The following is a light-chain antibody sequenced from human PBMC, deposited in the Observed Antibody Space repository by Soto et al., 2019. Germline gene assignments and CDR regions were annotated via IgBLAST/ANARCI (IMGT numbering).Light chain of an antibody. J-gene: IGKJ5*01. V-gene: IGKV3-15*01. CDR3: QQYNNWPPLT. Sequence: EIVMTPSPATLSVSPVERATLSCRASQSVSSNLAWYQQKPGQAPRLLIYGASTMATGIPARFSGSGSGTEFTLTISSLQSEDFAVYYCQQYNNWPPLTFGQGTRLEIK. CDR2: GAS. CDR1: QSVSSN.